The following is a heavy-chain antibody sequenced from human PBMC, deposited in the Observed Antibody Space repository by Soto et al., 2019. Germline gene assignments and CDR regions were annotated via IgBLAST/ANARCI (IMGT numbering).Heavy chain of an antibody. CDR1: GGSFSGYY. CDR3: ARGPRYYYGSGSYYNVYYYYGMDV. V-gene: IGHV4-34*01. J-gene: IGHJ6*02. Sequence: SETLSLTCAVYGGSFSGYYWSWIRQPPGKGLEWIGEINHSGSTNYNPSLKSRVTIPVDTSKNQFSLKLSSVTAADTAVYYCARGPRYYYGSGSYYNVYYYYGMDVWGQGTTVTVSS. D-gene: IGHD3-10*01. CDR2: INHSGST.